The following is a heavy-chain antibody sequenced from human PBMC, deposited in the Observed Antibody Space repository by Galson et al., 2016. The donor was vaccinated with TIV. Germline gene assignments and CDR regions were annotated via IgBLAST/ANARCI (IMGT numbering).Heavy chain of an antibody. CDR1: RFTFSDYY. D-gene: IGHD6-13*01. V-gene: IGHV3-11*01. J-gene: IGHJ4*02. CDR2: ISGSGTTL. CDR3: ATAIAAAGTFDH. Sequence: SLRLSCAASRFTFSDYYMSWIRQAPGKGLEWVSEISGSGTTLLYADSVKGRFTISRDNAKNSLYLQMNSLRAEDTAIYYCATAIAAAGTFDHWGQGTLVTVSS.